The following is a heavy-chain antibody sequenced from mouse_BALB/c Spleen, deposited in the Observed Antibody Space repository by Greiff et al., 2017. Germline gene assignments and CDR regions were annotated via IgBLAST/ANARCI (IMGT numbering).Heavy chain of an antibody. V-gene: IGHV14-3*02. D-gene: IGHD2-4*01. Sequence: VQLQQSGAELVKPGASVKLSCTASGFNIKDTYMHWVKQRPEQGLEWIGRIDPANGNTKYDPKFQGKATITADTSSNTAYLQLSSLTSEDTAVYYCARPMITTGTFAYWGQGTLVTVSA. CDR3: ARPMITTGTFAY. J-gene: IGHJ3*01. CDR1: GFNIKDTY. CDR2: IDPANGNT.